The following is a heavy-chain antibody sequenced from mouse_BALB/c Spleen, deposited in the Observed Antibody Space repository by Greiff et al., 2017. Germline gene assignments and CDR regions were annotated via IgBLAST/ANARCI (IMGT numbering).Heavy chain of an antibody. Sequence: VQVVESGPGLVAPSQSLSITCTVSGFSLTSYGVHWVRQPPGKGLEWLGVIWAGGSTNYNSALMSRLSISKDNSKSQVFLKMNSLQTDDTAMYYCARAHYYGPNYYAMDYWGQGTSVTVSS. CDR1: GFSLTSYG. D-gene: IGHD1-2*01. J-gene: IGHJ4*01. CDR3: ARAHYYGPNYYAMDY. V-gene: IGHV2-9*02. CDR2: IWAGGST.